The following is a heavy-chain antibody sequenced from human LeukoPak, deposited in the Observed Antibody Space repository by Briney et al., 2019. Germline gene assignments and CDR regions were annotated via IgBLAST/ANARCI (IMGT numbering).Heavy chain of an antibody. D-gene: IGHD6-13*01. V-gene: IGHV3-30-3*01. Sequence: GGSLRLSCAASGFTFSSYAMHWVRQAPGKGLEWVAVISYDGSNKYYADSVKGRFTISRDNSKNTLYLQMNSLRAEDTAVYYCASTPQSSGQLVQWDYFDYWGQGTLVTVSS. CDR2: ISYDGSNK. J-gene: IGHJ4*02. CDR3: ASTPQSSGQLVQWDYFDY. CDR1: GFTFSSYA.